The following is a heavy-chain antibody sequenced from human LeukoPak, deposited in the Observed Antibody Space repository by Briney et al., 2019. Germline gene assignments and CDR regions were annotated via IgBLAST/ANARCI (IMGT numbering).Heavy chain of an antibody. V-gene: IGHV3-21*01. J-gene: IGHJ6*03. CDR1: GFTLSTYS. D-gene: IGHD2-21*01. CDR3: ARDLWHIARYGHYMDV. Sequence: GGSLRLSCAASGFTLSTYSMNWVRQAPGKGLEWVSSISSSSSYIYNADSVKGRFTISRDNAKKLVYLQMNSLRAEDTAVYYCARDLWHIARYGHYMDVWGKGTTVTISS. CDR2: ISSSSSYI.